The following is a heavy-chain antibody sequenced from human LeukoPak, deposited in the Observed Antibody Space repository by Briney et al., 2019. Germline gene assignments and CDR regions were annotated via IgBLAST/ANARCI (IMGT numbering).Heavy chain of an antibody. CDR1: GYTFTSYA. D-gene: IGHD1-26*01. CDR2: INAGNGNT. J-gene: IGHJ3*02. V-gene: IGHV1-3*03. Sequence: ASVKVSCKASGYTFTSYAMHWVRQAPGQRLEWMGWINAGNGNTKYSQEFQGRVTITRDTSASTAYMELSSLRSEDMAVYYCARKATTKNAFDIWGQGTMVTVSS. CDR3: ARKATTKNAFDI.